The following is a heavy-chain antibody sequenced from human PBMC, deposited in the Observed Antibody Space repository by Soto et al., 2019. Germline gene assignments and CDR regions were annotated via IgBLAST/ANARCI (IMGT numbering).Heavy chain of an antibody. V-gene: IGHV3-13*01. D-gene: IGHD4-17*01. J-gene: IGHJ6*03. CDR2: IGTAGDT. CDR1: GFTFSSYD. CDR3: ARASNPETTETTFIRYYYMDV. Sequence: GGSLRLSCAASGFTFSSYDMHWVRQATGKGLEWVSAIGTAGDTYYPGSVKGRFTISRENAKNSLYLQMNSLRAGDTAVYYCARASNPETTETTFIRYYYMDVWSKGTTVTVSS.